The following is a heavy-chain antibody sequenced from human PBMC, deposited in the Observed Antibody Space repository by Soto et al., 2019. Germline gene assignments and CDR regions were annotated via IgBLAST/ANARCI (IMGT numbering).Heavy chain of an antibody. CDR1: GFTLRNYE. CDR3: VRDGSGNLYLNWFDP. D-gene: IGHD6-19*01. J-gene: IGHJ5*02. CDR2: ISSHSSTL. Sequence: GGSLRLSCAASGFTLRNYEMNWVRQAPGKGLEWISYISSHSSTLHYADSVKGRFTISRDNAGNSLYLQMNSLRDEDTAVYYCVRDGSGNLYLNWFDPWGQGTLVTVSS. V-gene: IGHV3-48*02.